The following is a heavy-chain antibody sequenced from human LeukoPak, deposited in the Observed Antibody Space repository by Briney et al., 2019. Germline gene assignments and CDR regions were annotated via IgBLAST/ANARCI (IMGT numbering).Heavy chain of an antibody. D-gene: IGHD3-3*01. Sequence: GGSLRLSCAASGFTFSSYAMSWVRQAPGKGLEWVSAISGSGGSTYYADSVKGRFTISRDNSKNTLYQQMNSLRAGDTAVYYCAKDAHPADFWSGYYYHFDYWGQETLVTVSS. J-gene: IGHJ4*02. CDR2: ISGSGGST. CDR3: AKDAHPADFWSGYYYHFDY. CDR1: GFTFSSYA. V-gene: IGHV3-23*01.